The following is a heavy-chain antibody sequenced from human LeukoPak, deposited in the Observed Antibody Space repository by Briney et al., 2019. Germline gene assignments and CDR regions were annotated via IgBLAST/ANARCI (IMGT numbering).Heavy chain of an antibody. CDR3: ARTKGRFGELSAFDI. D-gene: IGHD3-10*01. V-gene: IGHV1-69*06. Sequence: SVKVSCKASGGTFSSYAISWVRQAPGQGLEWMGGIIPIFGTANYAQKFQGRVTITADKSTSTAYMELSSLRSEDTAVYYCARTKGRFGELSAFDIWGQGTMVTVSS. CDR1: GGTFSSYA. CDR2: IIPIFGTA. J-gene: IGHJ3*02.